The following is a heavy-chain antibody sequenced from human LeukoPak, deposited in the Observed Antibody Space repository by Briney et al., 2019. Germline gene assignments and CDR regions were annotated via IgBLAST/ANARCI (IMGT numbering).Heavy chain of an antibody. J-gene: IGHJ4*02. V-gene: IGHV3-9*01. CDR1: GFTFDDYA. D-gene: IGHD1-26*01. CDR3: AKDSPSGGQLDY. CDR2: ISWNSGSI. Sequence: GRSLRLSCAASGFTFDDYAMHWVRQAPGKGLEWVSGISWNSGSIGYADSVKGRFTISRDNAKNSLYLQMNSLRAEDTALYYCAKDSPSGGQLDYWGQGTLVTVSS.